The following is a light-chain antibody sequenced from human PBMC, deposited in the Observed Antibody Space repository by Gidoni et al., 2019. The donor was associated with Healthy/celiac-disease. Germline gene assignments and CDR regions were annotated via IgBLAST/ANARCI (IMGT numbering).Light chain of an antibody. J-gene: IGKJ4*01. CDR1: QSVSSY. CDR3: QQRSNWHPT. CDR2: DAS. V-gene: IGKV3-11*01. Sequence: EIVLTQSPATLSLSPGERATLSCRASQSVSSYLAWYQQKPGQAPRLLIYDASNRATGIPARFSGSGSGTDFTLTISSLEPEDFAVYYCQQRSNWHPTFXGXTKVXIK.